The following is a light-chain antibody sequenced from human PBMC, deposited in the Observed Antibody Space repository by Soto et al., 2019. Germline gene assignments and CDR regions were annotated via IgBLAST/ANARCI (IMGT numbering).Light chain of an antibody. Sequence: QAVLTQPPSVSAAPGQKVTISCSGSSSNIGSNYVSWYQQLPGTAPKLLIYDSNRRPSGIPDRFSGSKSGTSATLDITGLQTGDEAVYYCGAWDTSLTAAVFGGGTQLTVL. V-gene: IGLV1-51*01. J-gene: IGLJ7*01. CDR1: SSNIGSNY. CDR3: GAWDTSLTAAV. CDR2: DSN.